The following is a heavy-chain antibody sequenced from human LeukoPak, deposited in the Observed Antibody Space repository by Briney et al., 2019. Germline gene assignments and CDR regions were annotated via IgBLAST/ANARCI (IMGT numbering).Heavy chain of an antibody. J-gene: IGHJ4*02. Sequence: PSETLSLTCSVSGYSISSGYYWGWIRQPPGKGLEWIGSIYHSGSTYYNPSLKSRVTISVDTAKNQFSLKLSSVTAADTAVYYCARDHITGTGSYWGQGTLVTVSS. D-gene: IGHD1-20*01. CDR3: ARDHITGTGSY. V-gene: IGHV4-38-2*02. CDR1: GYSISSGYY. CDR2: IYHSGST.